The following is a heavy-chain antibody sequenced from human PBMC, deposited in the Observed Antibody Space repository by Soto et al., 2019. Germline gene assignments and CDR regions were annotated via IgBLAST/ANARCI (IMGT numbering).Heavy chain of an antibody. CDR3: ATIYDYVWGSYRLFDY. CDR1: GFTFSNAR. Sequence: GGSLRLSCEVSGFTFSNARMNWVRQAPGKGLEWVGRIKSKKNGGTTDYAAPVKGRFTISRDDSQNRLYLQMSSLKSEDTGVYYCATIYDYVWGSYRLFDYWGHGTLVTVSS. J-gene: IGHJ4*01. V-gene: IGHV3-15*01. CDR2: IKSKKNGGTT. D-gene: IGHD3-16*02.